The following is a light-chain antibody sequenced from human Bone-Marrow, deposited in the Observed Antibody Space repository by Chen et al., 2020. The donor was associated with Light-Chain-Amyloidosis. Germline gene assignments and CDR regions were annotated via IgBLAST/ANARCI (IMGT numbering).Light chain of an antibody. J-gene: IGLJ2*01. Sequence: SYELTQPPSLSVSPRQTARISCSGDDLPTKYAYWYQQKPGQAPVLVIHRDTERPSGISERFSGSGSGTTATLTISGVQAEDEADYHCQSADSSGTYEVIFGGGTKLTVL. CDR1: DLPTKY. CDR2: RDT. CDR3: QSADSSGTYEVI. V-gene: IGLV3-25*03.